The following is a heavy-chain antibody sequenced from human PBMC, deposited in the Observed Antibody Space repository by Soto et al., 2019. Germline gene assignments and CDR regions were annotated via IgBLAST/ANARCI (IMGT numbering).Heavy chain of an antibody. Sequence: GGSLRLSCAASGFTFSSYAMSWVRQAPGKGLEWVSAISGSGGSTYYADSVKGRFTISRDNSKDTLYLQMNSLRAEDTAVYYCTKDTRDGYHSLVFDIWGQGTMVTGSS. V-gene: IGHV3-23*01. CDR1: GFTFSSYA. CDR3: TKDTRDGYHSLVFDI. CDR2: ISGSGGST. J-gene: IGHJ3*02. D-gene: IGHD5-12*01.